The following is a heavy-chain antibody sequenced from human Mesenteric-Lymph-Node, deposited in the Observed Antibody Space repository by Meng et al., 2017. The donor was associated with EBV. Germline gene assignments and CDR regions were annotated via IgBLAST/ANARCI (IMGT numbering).Heavy chain of an antibody. CDR3: ARGGRFCRSTGCYTIWFDP. J-gene: IGHJ5*02. V-gene: IGHV4-39*07. D-gene: IGHD2-2*02. CDR2: IYYSGTT. CDR1: AGSISSGSHY. Sequence: RHLEESAHVRVKPSEALPLTFTAAAGSISSGSHYWGWIRQPPGKGLEWIGSIYYSGTTYYNPSLKSRIIISEDTSKNQFFLKLSSVTAADTAVYYCARGGRFCRSTGCYTIWFDPWGQGTLVTVSS.